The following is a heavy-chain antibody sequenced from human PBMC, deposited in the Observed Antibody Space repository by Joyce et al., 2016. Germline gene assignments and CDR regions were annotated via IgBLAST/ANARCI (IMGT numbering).Heavy chain of an antibody. V-gene: IGHV3-23*01. D-gene: IGHD6-6*01. CDR1: GFTFQSHA. CDR2: ITGAGATT. Sequence: EVQLLESGGGLVQPGESLRLSCAASGFTFQSHAMGWVRQIPGKGLEWVSAITGAGATTYYADSLKGRLTISRDYSMNVLFLQMNALRVEDTALYYCARSISASVASYDFWGQGTLVAVSS. J-gene: IGHJ4*02. CDR3: ARSISASVASYDF.